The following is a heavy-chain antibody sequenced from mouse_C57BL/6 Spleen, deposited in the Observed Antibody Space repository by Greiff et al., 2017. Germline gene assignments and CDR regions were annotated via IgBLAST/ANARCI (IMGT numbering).Heavy chain of an antibody. Sequence: EVQVVESGGGLVKPGGSLKLSCAASGFTFSSYAMSWVRQTPEKRLEWVATISDGGSYTYYPDNVKGRFTISRDNAKNNLYLQMSHLKSEDTAMYYCARDTSSITTVVATRGYYAMDYWGQGTSVTVSS. CDR2: ISDGGSYT. D-gene: IGHD1-1*01. CDR3: ARDTSSITTVVATRGYYAMDY. CDR1: GFTFSSYA. V-gene: IGHV5-4*01. J-gene: IGHJ4*01.